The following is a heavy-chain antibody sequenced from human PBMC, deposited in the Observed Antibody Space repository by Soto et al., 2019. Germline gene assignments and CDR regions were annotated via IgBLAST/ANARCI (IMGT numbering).Heavy chain of an antibody. J-gene: IGHJ4*02. CDR1: GYTFRDYD. D-gene: IGHD3-22*01. Sequence: QVQLVQSGAEVKKPGASVMVSCKASGYTFRDYDINWVRQASGQGLEWMGWMNPKSGNTAYAQKFQGRVTMTGGTTTNTAYMELTSLTSADTAVYYCTRRARIGKQLWLPFDSWAQGTLVTVSS. V-gene: IGHV1-8*01. CDR2: MNPKSGNT. CDR3: TRRARIGKQLWLPFDS.